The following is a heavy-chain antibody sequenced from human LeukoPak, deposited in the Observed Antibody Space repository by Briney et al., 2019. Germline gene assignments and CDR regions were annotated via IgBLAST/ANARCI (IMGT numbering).Heavy chain of an antibody. J-gene: IGHJ5*02. CDR3: ARGQGLHENWFDP. V-gene: IGHV1-8*01. CDR2: MNPNSGNT. Sequence: ASVKVSCKASGYTFTSYDINWVRQATGQGLEWMGWMNPNSGNTGYAQKFQGRVTMTRDTSISTAYMELSNLRSEDTAVYYCARGQGLHENWFDPWGQGTLVTVSS. CDR1: GYTFTSYD. D-gene: IGHD4-11*01.